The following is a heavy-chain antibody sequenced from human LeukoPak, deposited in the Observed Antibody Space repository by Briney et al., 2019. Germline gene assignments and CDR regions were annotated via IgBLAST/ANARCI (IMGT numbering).Heavy chain of an antibody. J-gene: IGHJ4*02. CDR1: GFTVSSNY. Sequence: GGSLRLSCAASGFTVSSNYISWVRQAPGKGLEWVSVIYSGGSTKYADSVKARFTISRDNSKNTVYLQMNSLRADDTAVYYCARATLDNWGQGTLVTVSS. CDR2: IYSGGST. CDR3: ARATLDN. V-gene: IGHV3-53*01.